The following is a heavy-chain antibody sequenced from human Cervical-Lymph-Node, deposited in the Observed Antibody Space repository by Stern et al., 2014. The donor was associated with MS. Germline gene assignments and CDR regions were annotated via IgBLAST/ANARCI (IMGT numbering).Heavy chain of an antibody. CDR2: IYYSGST. D-gene: IGHD2-2*01. CDR1: GGSISSSSYY. Sequence: QVQLQESGPGLVKPSETLSLTCTVSGGSISSSSYYWGWIRQPPGKGLEWIGSIYYSGSTYYNPSLKSRVTISVDTSKNQFSLELSSVTAADTAVYYCASDTTYCSSTSCEYYFDYWGQGTLVTVSS. J-gene: IGHJ4*02. V-gene: IGHV4-39*01. CDR3: ASDTTYCSSTSCEYYFDY.